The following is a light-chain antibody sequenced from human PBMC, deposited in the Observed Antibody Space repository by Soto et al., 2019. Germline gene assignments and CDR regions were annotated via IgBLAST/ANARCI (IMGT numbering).Light chain of an antibody. Sequence: EIVLTQSPATLSLSPGERATLSCRASQSISSYLAWFQQKPDQAPRLLIYDASSRATGIPARFSGSGSGTDFTLTISSVESEDSAAYYCQQRYNRYTFGQGNKLEIK. CDR1: QSISSY. J-gene: IGKJ2*01. CDR2: DAS. V-gene: IGKV3-11*01. CDR3: QQRYNRYT.